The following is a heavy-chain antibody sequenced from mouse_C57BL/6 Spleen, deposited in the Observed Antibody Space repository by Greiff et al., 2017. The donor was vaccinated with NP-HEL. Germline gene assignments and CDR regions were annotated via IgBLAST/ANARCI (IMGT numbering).Heavy chain of an antibody. CDR1: GYAFSSSW. J-gene: IGHJ4*01. D-gene: IGHD2-3*01. CDR3: ASDGGAMDY. CDR2: IYPGDGDT. Sequence: VQLQQSGPELVKPGASVKISCKASGYAFSSSWMNWVKQRPGKGLEWIGRIYPGDGDTNYNGKFKGKATLTADKSSSTAYMQLSSLTSEDSSVYFCASDGGAMDYWGQGTSVTVSS. V-gene: IGHV1-82*01.